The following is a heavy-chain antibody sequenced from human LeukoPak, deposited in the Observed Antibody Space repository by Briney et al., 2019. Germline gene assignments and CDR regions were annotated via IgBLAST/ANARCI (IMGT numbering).Heavy chain of an antibody. D-gene: IGHD2-2*01. V-gene: IGHV3-66*01. CDR2: IYSGGST. CDR3: ARDSIVVVPAAPYYGMDV. J-gene: IGHJ6*02. Sequence: GGSLRLSCAASGFPFSTYGMHWVRQAPGKGLEWVSVIYSGGSTYYADSVKGRFTISRDNSKNTLYLQMNSLRAEDTAVYYCARDSIVVVPAAPYYGMDVWGRGTTVTVSS. CDR1: GFPFSTYG.